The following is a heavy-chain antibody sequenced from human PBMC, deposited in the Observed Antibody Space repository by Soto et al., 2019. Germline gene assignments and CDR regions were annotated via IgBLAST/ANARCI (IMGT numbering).Heavy chain of an antibody. CDR3: ARDRLPVFWSTSRALFSRDTDAFDI. CDR2: ISYDGSNK. J-gene: IGHJ3*02. Sequence: QPGGSLRLSCAASAFTFSSYAMHWVRQAPGKGLEWVAVISYDGSNKYYADSVKGRFTISRDNSKNTLYLQMNSLRAEDTAVYYCARDRLPVFWSTSRALFSRDTDAFDIWGQGTMVTVSS. V-gene: IGHV3-30-3*01. CDR1: AFTFSSYA. D-gene: IGHD2-2*01.